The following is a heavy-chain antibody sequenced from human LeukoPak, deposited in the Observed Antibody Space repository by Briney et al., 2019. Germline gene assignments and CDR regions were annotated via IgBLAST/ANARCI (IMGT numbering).Heavy chain of an antibody. V-gene: IGHV6-1*01. CDR3: ARDAYYYDSSGYYSYWYFDL. J-gene: IGHJ2*01. CDR2: TYYRSKWYN. D-gene: IGHD3-22*01. Sequence: SQTLSLTCAISGDSVSSNSAAWNWIRQSPSRGLEWLGRTYYRSKWYNDYAVSLKSRITINPDTSKNQFSLQLNSVTPEDTAVYYCARDAYYYDSSGYYSYWYFDLWGRGTLVTVSS. CDR1: GDSVSSNSAA.